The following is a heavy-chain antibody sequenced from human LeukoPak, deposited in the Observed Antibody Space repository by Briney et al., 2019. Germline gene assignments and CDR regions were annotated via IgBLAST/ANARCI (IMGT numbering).Heavy chain of an antibody. CDR2: INPNSGGT. CDR3: AIITTAPFDY. V-gene: IGHV1-2*06. J-gene: IGHJ4*02. D-gene: IGHD3-22*01. Sequence: ASVKVSCKASGYTFTGYYMHWVRQAPGQGLEWMGRINPNSGGTNYAQKFQGRVTTTRDTSISTAYVELRRLRSDDTAVYYCAIITTAPFDYWGQGTLVTVSS. CDR1: GYTFTGYY.